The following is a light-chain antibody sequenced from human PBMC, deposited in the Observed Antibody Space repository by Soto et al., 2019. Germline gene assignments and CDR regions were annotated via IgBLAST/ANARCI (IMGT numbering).Light chain of an antibody. CDR2: FVS. V-gene: IGKV2-28*01. Sequence: DIVMTQSPLSLSVTPGEPASISCRSSQSLLHSNGYNYLDWYLQKPGQSPQLLIYFVSNRASGVPDRFSGSGSGTDFTLKISRAEPEDVGVYYCMQALQTRTFGQGTKVDIK. J-gene: IGKJ1*01. CDR3: MQALQTRT. CDR1: QSLLHSNGYNY.